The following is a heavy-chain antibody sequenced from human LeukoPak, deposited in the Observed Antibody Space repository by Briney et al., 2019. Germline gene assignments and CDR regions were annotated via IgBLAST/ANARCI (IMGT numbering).Heavy chain of an antibody. CDR2: ISPDGNNE. V-gene: IGHV3-30*18. CDR3: AKVNNYDDY. Sequence: GGSLRLSCAASGFTFSTFGIHWVRQAPGKGLEWVAAISPDGNNEYYTDSVKGRFTVSRDNSKNMIYLQVNSLRGEDSGVYYCAKVNNYDDYWGQGTLVTVSS. D-gene: IGHD1/OR15-1a*01. CDR1: GFTFSTFG. J-gene: IGHJ4*02.